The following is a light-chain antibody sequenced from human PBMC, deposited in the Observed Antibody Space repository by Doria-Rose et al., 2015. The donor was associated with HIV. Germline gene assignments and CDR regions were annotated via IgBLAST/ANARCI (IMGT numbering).Light chain of an antibody. CDR2: WAS. CDR1: QSLLYTSKNY. V-gene: IGKV4-1*01. CDR3: QQYYDTPS. J-gene: IGKJ3*01. Sequence: DIQVTQSPESLGMSLGERATLNCKSNQSLLYTSKNYLAWYQQKPGQPPKLVIYWASTRQSGVPARFSGSRSGTDFTLTISSLEAEDVAVYYCQQYYDTPSFGPGTTVDIK.